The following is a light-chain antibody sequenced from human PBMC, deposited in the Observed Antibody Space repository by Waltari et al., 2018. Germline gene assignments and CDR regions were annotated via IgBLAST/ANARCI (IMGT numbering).Light chain of an antibody. CDR3: QQYYSPPFT. CDR2: LAS. CDR1: QSILHSPRNKNH. J-gene: IGKJ3*01. V-gene: IGKV4-1*01. Sequence: DIVMTQSPDSLAVSLGERATINCKSIQSILHSPRNKNHLAWYQQKPGKPPNLLIYLASTRESGVPDRFSGSGSGTDFTLTISSLQAEDVAVYYCQQYYSPPFTFGPGTKVDLK.